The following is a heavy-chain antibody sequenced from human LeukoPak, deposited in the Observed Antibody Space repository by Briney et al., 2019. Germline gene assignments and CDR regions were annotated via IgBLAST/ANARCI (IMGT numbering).Heavy chain of an antibody. D-gene: IGHD3-22*01. V-gene: IGHV1-18*01. Sequence: ASVKVSCKASGYTFTSYGISWVRQAPGQGLEWMGWISAYNGNTNYAQKLQGRVTMTTDTSASTAYMELRSLRSDDTAVYYCARDGGSGYWVTYYFDYWGQGTLVTVSS. J-gene: IGHJ4*02. CDR1: GYTFTSYG. CDR3: ARDGGSGYWVTYYFDY. CDR2: ISAYNGNT.